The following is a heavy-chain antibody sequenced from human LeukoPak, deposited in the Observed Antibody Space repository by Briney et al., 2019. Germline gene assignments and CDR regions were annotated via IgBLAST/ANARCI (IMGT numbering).Heavy chain of an antibody. Sequence: ASVKVSCKASGYTFTSYVISWVRQAPGQAREWMGWISAYNGNTNYAQKLQGRAIMTPDTSPSTAYMALRSLRSGETAVYYCARDLATYYYDSSGYLLWGQGPLVPVSS. CDR1: GYTFTSYV. CDR3: ARDLATYYYDSSGYLL. V-gene: IGHV1-18*01. J-gene: IGHJ4*02. CDR2: ISAYNGNT. D-gene: IGHD3-22*01.